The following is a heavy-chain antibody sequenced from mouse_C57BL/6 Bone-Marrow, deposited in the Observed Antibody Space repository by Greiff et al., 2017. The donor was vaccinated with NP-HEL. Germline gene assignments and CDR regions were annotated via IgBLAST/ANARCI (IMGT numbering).Heavy chain of an antibody. J-gene: IGHJ2*01. CDR1: GFTFSDYG. D-gene: IGHD3-3*01. CDR3: ARGGGPYYFDY. V-gene: IGHV5-17*01. CDR2: ISRGSSTI. Sequence: EVQGVESGGGLVKPGGSLKLSCAASGFTFSDYGMHWVRQAPEKGLEWVAYISRGSSTIYYADTVKGRFTISRDNAKNTLVLQMTSLGSEDTAMYYCARGGGPYYFDYWGQGTTLTVSS.